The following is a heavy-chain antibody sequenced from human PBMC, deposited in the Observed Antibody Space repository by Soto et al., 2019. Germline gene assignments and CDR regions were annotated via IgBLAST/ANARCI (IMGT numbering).Heavy chain of an antibody. D-gene: IGHD3-3*01. J-gene: IGHJ6*02. V-gene: IGHV3-7*05. CDR1: GFTFSSYW. CDR2: IKQDGSEK. CDR3: ARAQYDFWSGRMDV. Sequence: GGSLRLSCAASGFTFSSYWMSWVRQAPEKGLEWVANIKQDGSEKYYVDSVKGRFTISRDNAKNSLYLQMNSLRAEDTAVYYCARAQYDFWSGRMDVWGQGTTVTVSS.